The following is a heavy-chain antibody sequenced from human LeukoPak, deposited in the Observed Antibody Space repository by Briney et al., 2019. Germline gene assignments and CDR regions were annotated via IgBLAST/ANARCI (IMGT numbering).Heavy chain of an antibody. Sequence: SETLSLTCTVSGYSISSGYYWGWIRRPPGKGLEWIGSIYHSGSTYYNPSLKSRVTISVDTSKSQFSLKLSSVTAADTAVYYCARTDYYYDSSGYYPYYFDYWGQGTLVTVSS. J-gene: IGHJ4*02. CDR1: GYSISSGYY. V-gene: IGHV4-38-2*02. D-gene: IGHD3-22*01. CDR2: IYHSGST. CDR3: ARTDYYYDSSGYYPYYFDY.